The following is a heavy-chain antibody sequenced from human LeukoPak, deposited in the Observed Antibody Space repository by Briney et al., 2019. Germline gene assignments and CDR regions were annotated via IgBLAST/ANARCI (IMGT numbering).Heavy chain of an antibody. CDR1: GFTFSDYN. J-gene: IGHJ4*02. V-gene: IGHV3-48*02. CDR3: ARVRGYCSSTSCWGYYFDY. D-gene: IGHD2-2*01. CDR2: ISCSSSTI. Sequence: GGSLRLSCAASGFTFSDYNMNWVRQAPGQGLEWISYISCSSSTIYYADSVKGRFTISRDNAKNSLFLQMNSLRDEDTAVYYCARVRGYCSSTSCWGYYFDYWGQGTLVTVSS.